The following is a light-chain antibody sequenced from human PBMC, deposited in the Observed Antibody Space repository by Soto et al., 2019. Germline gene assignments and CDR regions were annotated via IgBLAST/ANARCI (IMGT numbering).Light chain of an antibody. V-gene: IGKV3-15*01. J-gene: IGKJ3*01. CDR3: QQYDNRPFT. CDR1: QSVSSN. Sequence: EIVMTQSPATLSVSPGERATLSCRASQSVSSNLAWYQQKPGQAPRLLIYGASTRATGFPARFSGSGSGTEFTLTISSLQSEDVAVYYCQQYDNRPFTFGPGTKVHIK. CDR2: GAS.